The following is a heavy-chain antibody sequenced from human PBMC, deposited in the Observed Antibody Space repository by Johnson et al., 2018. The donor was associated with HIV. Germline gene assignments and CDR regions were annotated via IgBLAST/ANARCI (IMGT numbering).Heavy chain of an antibody. CDR3: AKDRPPGLTGYYDAFDI. J-gene: IGHJ3*02. D-gene: IGHD3-9*01. V-gene: IGHV3-23*04. Sequence: VQLVESGGGLVQPGGSLRLSCAASGFTFSSYAMSWVRQAPGKGLEWVSAISGSGGSTYYADSVKGRFTISRDNSKNTLYLQMNSLRAEDTAVYYCAKDRPPGLTGYYDAFDIRGQGTMVTVSS. CDR2: ISGSGGST. CDR1: GFTFSSYA.